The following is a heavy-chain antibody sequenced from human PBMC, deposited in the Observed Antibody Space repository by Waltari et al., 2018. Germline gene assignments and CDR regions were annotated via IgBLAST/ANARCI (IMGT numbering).Heavy chain of an antibody. CDR3: ARQKKIRKVGWFDP. CDR1: GYTFSDYW. V-gene: IGHV5-51*01. J-gene: IGHJ5*02. Sequence: EVQLVQSGVEVRKSGESLQISYKASGYTFSDYWIGWLRQMSGKGLEWMGLIYGGDSDTRYNPAFQGQVTISVDRSTSTAYLQWSALQASDSATYYCARQKKIRKVGWFDPWGQGTLVSVSS. CDR2: IYGGDSDT. D-gene: IGHD3-16*01.